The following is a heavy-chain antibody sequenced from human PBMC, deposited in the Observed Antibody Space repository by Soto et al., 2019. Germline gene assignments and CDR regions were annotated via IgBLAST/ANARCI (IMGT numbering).Heavy chain of an antibody. D-gene: IGHD6-19*01. CDR1: GGTFSSYE. CDR2: IVPIFATA. V-gene: IGHV1-69*12. J-gene: IGHJ4*02. Sequence: QVQLVQSGAEVKKPGSSVKVSCKASGGTFSSYEINWVRQVPGQGLEWMGGIVPIFATANYAPKFQGRVTLTADESTSTANMELHSLTSDDTAVYYCAQEAAPHSTGCQYWGQGTLVTVSS. CDR3: AQEAAPHSTGCQY.